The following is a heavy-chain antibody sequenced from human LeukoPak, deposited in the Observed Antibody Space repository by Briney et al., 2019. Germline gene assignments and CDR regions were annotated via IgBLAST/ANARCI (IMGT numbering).Heavy chain of an antibody. CDR1: GFTFGDYA. J-gene: IGHJ4*02. CDR2: IRSKVYGEDT. D-gene: IGHD2-2*01. Sequence: GGSLRLSCTTSGFTFGDYAMSWVRQAPGKGLEWVSFIRSKVYGEDTEYAASVTGRFTISRDDSKNIAYLQMNSLKPEDTAVYYCIMSSHLYCSSTNCPLDYWGQGTLVTVSP. CDR3: IMSSHLYCSSTNCPLDY. V-gene: IGHV3-49*04.